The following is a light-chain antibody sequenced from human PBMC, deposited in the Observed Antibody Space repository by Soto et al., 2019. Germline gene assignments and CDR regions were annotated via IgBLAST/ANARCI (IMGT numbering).Light chain of an antibody. V-gene: IGKV3-15*01. CDR2: DTS. J-gene: IGKJ2*01. CDR3: QQYKNWPPYT. Sequence: EIVMTQSPGTLSVSPGERATLSCRASQSVSSNLAWYQQKAGQGPRLLIYDTSTRASCVPARFSGSGSGTEFTLTIRSLQSEDFAVYYCQQYKNWPPYTFGQGTKLEIK. CDR1: QSVSSN.